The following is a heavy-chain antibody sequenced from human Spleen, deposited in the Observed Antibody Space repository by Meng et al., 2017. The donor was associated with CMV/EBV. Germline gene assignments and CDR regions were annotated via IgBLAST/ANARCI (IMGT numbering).Heavy chain of an antibody. D-gene: IGHD1-26*01. CDR3: ASGERFDP. CDR2: IYYSGST. V-gene: IGHV4-39*07. J-gene: IGHJ5*02. Sequence: SLTCTVSGGSISSSSYYWGWIRQPPGKGLEWIGSIYYSGSTYYNPSLKSRVTISVDTSKNQFSLKLSSVTAADTAVYYCASGERFDPWGQGTLVTVSS. CDR1: GGSISSSSYY.